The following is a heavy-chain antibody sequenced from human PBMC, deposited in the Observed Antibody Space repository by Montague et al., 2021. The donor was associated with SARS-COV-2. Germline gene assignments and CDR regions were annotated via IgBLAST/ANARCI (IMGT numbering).Heavy chain of an antibody. D-gene: IGHD1-1*01. CDR2: INCGGST. Sequence: SETLSLTCAVYGGSFSDYHWTWIRQSPGEGLEWIGQINCGGSTKYNPSLKSRVTISIDTSKNQFSLKLTPVTAADTAVYYCARGAPGYWGQGTLVTVSS. CDR1: GGSFSDYH. CDR3: ARGAPGY. V-gene: IGHV4-34*01. J-gene: IGHJ4*02.